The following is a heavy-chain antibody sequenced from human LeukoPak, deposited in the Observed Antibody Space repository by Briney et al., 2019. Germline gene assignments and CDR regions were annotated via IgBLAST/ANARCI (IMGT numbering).Heavy chain of an antibody. CDR1: GFTFSSYS. CDR2: ISSSSITI. V-gene: IGHV3-48*01. D-gene: IGHD6-13*01. Sequence: GGSQRLSCAASGFTFSSYSMNWVRQAPGKGLEWVSYISSSSITIYYADSVKGRFTISRDNAKNSLYLQMNSLRAEDTAVYYCAREDSSSPSFDYWGQGTLVTVSS. J-gene: IGHJ4*02. CDR3: AREDSSSPSFDY.